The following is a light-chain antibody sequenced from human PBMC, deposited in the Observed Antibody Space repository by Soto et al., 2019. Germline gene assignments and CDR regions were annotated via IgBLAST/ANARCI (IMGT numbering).Light chain of an antibody. CDR2: AAS. J-gene: IGKJ4*01. Sequence: AIRMTQSPSSLSASTGDRVTITCRASQGIASYLAWYQQKPGKAPKLMIYAASTLQSGVPSRFSGSGSGIDFTLTISWLQSEDSATFYCQQYYNSPLTVGGGTNVEIK. CDR1: QGIASY. CDR3: QQYYNSPLT. V-gene: IGKV1-8*01.